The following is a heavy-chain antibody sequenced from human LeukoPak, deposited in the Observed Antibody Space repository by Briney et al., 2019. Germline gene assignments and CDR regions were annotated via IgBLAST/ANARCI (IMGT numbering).Heavy chain of an antibody. J-gene: IGHJ6*03. Sequence: SETLSLTCAVYGGSFSGYYWSWIRQPPGKGLEWIGEINHSGSTNYNPSLKSRVTISVDTSKNQFSLKLSSVTAADTAVYYCAGRVRYYYYMDVWGKGTTVTISS. CDR3: AGRVRYYYYMDV. CDR2: INHSGST. V-gene: IGHV4-34*01. CDR1: GGSFSGYY.